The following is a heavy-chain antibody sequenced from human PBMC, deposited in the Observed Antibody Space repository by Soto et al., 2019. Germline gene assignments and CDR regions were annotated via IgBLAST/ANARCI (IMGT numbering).Heavy chain of an antibody. Sequence: EVQLLESGGGLVQPGGSLRLSCAASGFTFSSYAMSWVRQAPGKGLEWVSAISGSGISTYYADSVKGRFTISRDNSKNTLYLQMNSRRAEDTAIYFCARAIRPYDAFDIWGQGTMVTVSS. CDR2: ISGSGIST. CDR1: GFTFSSYA. V-gene: IGHV3-23*01. D-gene: IGHD6-6*01. CDR3: ARAIRPYDAFDI. J-gene: IGHJ3*02.